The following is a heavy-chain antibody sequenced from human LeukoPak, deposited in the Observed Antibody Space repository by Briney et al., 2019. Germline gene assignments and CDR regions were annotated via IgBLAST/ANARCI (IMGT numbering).Heavy chain of an antibody. D-gene: IGHD6-13*01. V-gene: IGHV3-23*01. CDR1: GFTFSSYA. CDR3: ARVAALNDAFDI. Sequence: GGSLRLSCAASGFTFSSYAMSWVRQAPGKGLEWVSAISGSGGSTYYADSVKGRFTISRDNAKNSLYLQMNILRAEDTAVYYCARVAALNDAFDIWGQGTMVTVSS. CDR2: ISGSGGST. J-gene: IGHJ3*02.